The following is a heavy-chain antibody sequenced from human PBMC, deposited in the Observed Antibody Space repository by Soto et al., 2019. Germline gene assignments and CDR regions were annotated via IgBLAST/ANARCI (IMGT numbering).Heavy chain of an antibody. D-gene: IGHD3-16*02. Sequence: SDTLSLTCAVSGVSISSGGYSWILIRQPPGKGLVWFGYISNRGNTYYNPSLKSRVTVSVDTSKNQFSLKLSSVTAAGTAVYYCARLYGLDAFDIWGQGTMVTVSS. V-gene: IGHV4-31*11. CDR3: ARLYGLDAFDI. CDR1: GVSISSGGYS. CDR2: ISNRGNT. J-gene: IGHJ3*02.